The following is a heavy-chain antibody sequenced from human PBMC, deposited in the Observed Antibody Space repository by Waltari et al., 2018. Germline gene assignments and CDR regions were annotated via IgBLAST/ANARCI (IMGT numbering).Heavy chain of an antibody. Sequence: QVQLVQSGAEVKKPGSSVKVSCKASGGTFSSYTISWVRQAPGQGLEWMGRIIPILGIANYAQKFQGRVTITADKSTSTAYMELSSLRSEDTAVYYCAAEDRIAVAGNNKTDYWGQGTLVTVSS. CDR1: GGTFSSYT. J-gene: IGHJ4*02. V-gene: IGHV1-69*02. CDR2: IIPILGIA. CDR3: AAEDRIAVAGNNKTDY. D-gene: IGHD6-19*01.